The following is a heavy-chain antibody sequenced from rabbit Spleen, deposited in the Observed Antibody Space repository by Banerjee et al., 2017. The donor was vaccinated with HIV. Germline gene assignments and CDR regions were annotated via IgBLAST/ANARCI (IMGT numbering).Heavy chain of an antibody. V-gene: IGHV1S7*01. J-gene: IGHJ4*01. D-gene: IGHD6-1*01. CDR2: IDPVFGAT. CDR3: ARADYSYDYLGYIEPTYYNL. Sequence: QLKESGGGLVQPGGSLKLSCKASGFDLNTYGVSWVRQAPGKGLEWIGYIDPVFGATYYATWVNGRFTISSQNAQNTLYLQLNSLTAADTATYFCARADYSYDYLGYIEPTYYNLWGQGTLVTVS. CDR1: GFDLNTYG.